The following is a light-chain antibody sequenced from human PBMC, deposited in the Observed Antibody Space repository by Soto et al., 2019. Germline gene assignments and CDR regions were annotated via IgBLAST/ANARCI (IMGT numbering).Light chain of an antibody. V-gene: IGKV1-5*01. CDR2: DAS. Sequence: DIQMTQSPSTLSVSVGDRVTITCRASQSINTWLAWYQQKPGKAPKVLIYDASRLQSGVPSRFSGSGSGTEFTLTISSLQPDDVATYYCQQYDSFGQGTRLDIK. CDR3: QQYDS. J-gene: IGKJ2*01. CDR1: QSINTW.